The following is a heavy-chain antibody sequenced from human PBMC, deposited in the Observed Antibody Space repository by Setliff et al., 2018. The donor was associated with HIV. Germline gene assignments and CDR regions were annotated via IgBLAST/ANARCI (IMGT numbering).Heavy chain of an antibody. J-gene: IGHJ4*02. CDR3: TRTSRAAY. CDR2: INNISSTI. D-gene: IGHD6-25*01. CDR1: GFTFSDYS. Sequence: GESLTISCVASGFTFSDYSMNWVRQAPGKGLEWVSYINNISSTISYADSVKGRFTISRDNAKSSLYLQMNGLRAEDTAVYYCTRTSRAAYWGRGTLVTVSS. V-gene: IGHV3-48*01.